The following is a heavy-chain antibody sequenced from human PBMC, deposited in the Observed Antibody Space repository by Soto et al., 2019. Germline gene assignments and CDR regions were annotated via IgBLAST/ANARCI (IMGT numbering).Heavy chain of an antibody. Sequence: EVQLVESGGGLVQPGGSLRLSCAASGFTFTSYSMSWVRQAPGKGLEWVSYISSGSSTIYYADSVEGRFTISRDNAKNSLYLQTNSLRAEDTAVYYCARIGGGCSSTSCPAGDAFDIWGRGTMVTVSS. CDR1: GFTFTSYS. CDR2: ISSGSSTI. J-gene: IGHJ3*02. D-gene: IGHD2-2*01. V-gene: IGHV3-48*01. CDR3: ARIGGGCSSTSCPAGDAFDI.